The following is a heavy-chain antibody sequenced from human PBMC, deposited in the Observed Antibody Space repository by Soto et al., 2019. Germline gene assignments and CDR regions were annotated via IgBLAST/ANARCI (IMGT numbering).Heavy chain of an antibody. V-gene: IGHV5-51*01. CDR3: ASGHRGYCTNGVCYTTLDY. D-gene: IGHD2-8*01. CDR1: GYSFTSYW. CDR2: IYTGDSDT. J-gene: IGHJ4*02. Sequence: GESLKISCKGSGYSFTSYWIGWVRQMPGKGLEWMGIIYTGDSDTRYSPSFQGRVSISADKSITTAYLQWSSLEASDTAMYYCASGHRGYCTNGVCYTTLDYWGKGTLVTVSS.